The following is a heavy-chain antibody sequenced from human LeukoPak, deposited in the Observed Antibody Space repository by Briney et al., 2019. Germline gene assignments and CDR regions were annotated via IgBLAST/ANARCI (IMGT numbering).Heavy chain of an antibody. V-gene: IGHV4-59*01. J-gene: IGHJ6*02. CDR1: GGSINPYY. D-gene: IGHD2-8*02. CDR2: IFYNGNS. Sequence: SETLSLTCTVSGGSINPYYWSWIRQPPGKGLEWIGYIFYNGNSNYNPSLKSRVTTSVDTSKNQFSLRLSSVTAADTAVYYCARIGCTGGNCRPYSYYPMDVWGQGTTVTVSS. CDR3: ARIGCTGGNCRPYSYYPMDV.